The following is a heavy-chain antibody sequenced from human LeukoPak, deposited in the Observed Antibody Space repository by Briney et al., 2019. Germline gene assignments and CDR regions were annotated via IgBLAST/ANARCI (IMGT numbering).Heavy chain of an antibody. CDR3: ARGGIAALDY. CDR2: IYSGGST. D-gene: IGHD6-25*01. J-gene: IGHJ4*02. V-gene: IGHV3-53*01. CDR1: GFTISSNY. Sequence: GGSLRLSCAASGFTISSNYMSWVRQAPGKGLEWVSVIYSGGSTYYADSVKGRFTISRDNAKNTLYLQMNSLRADDTAVYYCARGGIAALDYWGQGTLVTVSS.